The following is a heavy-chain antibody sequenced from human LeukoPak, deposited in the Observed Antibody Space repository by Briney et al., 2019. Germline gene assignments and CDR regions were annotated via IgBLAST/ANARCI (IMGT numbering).Heavy chain of an antibody. J-gene: IGHJ4*02. CDR1: GFTFSSYG. Sequence: GGSLRLSCAASGFTFSSYGMSWVRQAPGKGLEWVSGISGSGGSTYYADSVKGRFTISRGNSKNTLYLQMNSLRAEDTAVYYCATDSNIIAAAGTEDSYWGQGTLVTVSS. CDR3: ATDSNIIAAAGTEDSY. D-gene: IGHD6-13*01. V-gene: IGHV3-23*01. CDR2: ISGSGGST.